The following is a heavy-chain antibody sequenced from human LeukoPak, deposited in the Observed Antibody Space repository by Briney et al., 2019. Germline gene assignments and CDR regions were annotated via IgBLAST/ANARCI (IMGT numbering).Heavy chain of an antibody. CDR3: AGAGCRSNSCYDLAGYYYMDV. Sequence: SETLTLTCTVSGCTISSYSRSWVRQPPGKGLEWIGDIYYSGSTNYNAYLKRRVTISVDTSKNHSSQKLRTVTAADAAVVYCAGAGCRSNSCYDLAGYYYMDVWGKGTTVTVSS. D-gene: IGHD2-2*01. CDR1: GCTISSYS. V-gene: IGHV4-59*01. J-gene: IGHJ6*03. CDR2: IYYSGST.